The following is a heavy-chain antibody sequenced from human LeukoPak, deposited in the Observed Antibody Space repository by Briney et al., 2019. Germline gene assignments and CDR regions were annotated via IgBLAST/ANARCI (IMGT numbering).Heavy chain of an antibody. CDR1: GFTFSSYG. Sequence: PGGSLRLSCAASGFTFSSYGMHWVRQAPGKGLEWVAFIRYAGSNKYYADSVKGRFTISRDNSKNTLYLQMNSLRAEDTAVYYCARGRRIAARPGGNIKRYYYMDVWGKGTTVTVSS. V-gene: IGHV3-30*02. J-gene: IGHJ6*03. CDR2: IRYAGSNK. CDR3: ARGRRIAARPGGNIKRYYYMDV. D-gene: IGHD6-6*01.